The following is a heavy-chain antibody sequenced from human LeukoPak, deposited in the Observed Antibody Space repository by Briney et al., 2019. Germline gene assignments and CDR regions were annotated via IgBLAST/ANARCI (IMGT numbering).Heavy chain of an antibody. CDR3: AKGHYPDAYCAGDCYYSN. CDR2: IKQDGSEE. J-gene: IGHJ4*02. Sequence: GGSLRLSCATFGLTFNSYWMSWVRQAPGKGLEWVANIKQDGSEEYYVDSVKGRFTISRDNAKNSLFLQMNSLRAEDTALYYCAKGHYPDAYCAGDCYYSNWGQGTLVTVSS. D-gene: IGHD2-21*02. CDR1: GLTFNSYW. V-gene: IGHV3-7*03.